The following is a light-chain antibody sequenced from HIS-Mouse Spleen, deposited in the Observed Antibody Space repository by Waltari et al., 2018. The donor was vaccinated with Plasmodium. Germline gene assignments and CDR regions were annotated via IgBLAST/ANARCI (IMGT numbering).Light chain of an antibody. CDR3: SSYAGSNNLV. V-gene: IGLV2-8*01. CDR2: EVS. CDR1: RRAGAGYTY. J-gene: IGLJ2*01. Sequence: QSALTQPPSPPGSPGQSVTLSCPGPRRAGAGYTYVYWYQQHPGTPPKLRIYEVSKRPSGVPDRFSGSKSGNTASLTVSGLQAEDEADYYCSSYAGSNNLVFGGGTKLTVL.